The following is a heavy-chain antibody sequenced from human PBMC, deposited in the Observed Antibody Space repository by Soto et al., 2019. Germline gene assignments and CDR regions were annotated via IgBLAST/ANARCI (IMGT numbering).Heavy chain of an antibody. Sequence: PGESLKISCKGSGYSFTSYWISWVRQMPGKGLEWMGRIDPSDSYTNYSPSFQGHVTISADKSISTAYLQWSSLKASDTAMYYCARNPHQALGSGPMDVWGQGTTVTVSS. CDR3: ARNPHQALGSGPMDV. D-gene: IGHD6-19*01. CDR2: IDPSDSYT. CDR1: GYSFTSYW. J-gene: IGHJ6*02. V-gene: IGHV5-10-1*01.